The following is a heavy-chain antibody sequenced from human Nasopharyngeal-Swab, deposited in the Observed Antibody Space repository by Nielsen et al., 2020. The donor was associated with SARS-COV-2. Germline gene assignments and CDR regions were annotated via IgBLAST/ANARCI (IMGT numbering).Heavy chain of an antibody. CDR3: ARFYYDFWSGYLGPHYYGMDV. Sequence: VRQMPGKGLEWVSYISSSGSTIYYADSVKGRFTISRDNAKNSLCPQMNSLRAEDTAVYYCARFYYDFWSGYLGPHYYGMDVWGQGTTVTVSS. J-gene: IGHJ6*02. CDR2: ISSSGSTI. D-gene: IGHD3-3*01. V-gene: IGHV3-11*01.